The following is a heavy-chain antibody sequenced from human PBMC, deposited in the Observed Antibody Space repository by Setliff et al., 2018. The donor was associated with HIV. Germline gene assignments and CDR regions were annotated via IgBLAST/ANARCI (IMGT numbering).Heavy chain of an antibody. D-gene: IGHD2-15*01. V-gene: IGHV5-51*01. Sequence: GESLKISCKGSGYSFTSYWIGWVRQMPGKGLEWMGIVYPGDSNTRYSPSFQGQVTISADQSVSTAYLQWSSLKASDTAMYYCARDFDENHLLGLNCFDPRGQGTLVTVSS. CDR3: ARDFDENHLLGLNCFDP. J-gene: IGHJ5*02. CDR1: GYSFTSYW. CDR2: VYPGDSNT.